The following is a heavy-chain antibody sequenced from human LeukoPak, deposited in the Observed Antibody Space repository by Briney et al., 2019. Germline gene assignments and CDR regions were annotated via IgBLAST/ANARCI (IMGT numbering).Heavy chain of an antibody. CDR2: ISYDGSNK. Sequence: PGGSLRLSCTASGFTFGDYAISWVRQAPGKGLEWVAVISYDGSNKYYADSVKGRFTISRDNSKNTLYLQMNSLRAEDTAVYYCARDAYGGSSTIPDDYWGQGTLVTVSS. CDR1: GFTFGDYA. J-gene: IGHJ4*02. CDR3: ARDAYGGSSTIPDDY. D-gene: IGHD2-2*01. V-gene: IGHV3-30*04.